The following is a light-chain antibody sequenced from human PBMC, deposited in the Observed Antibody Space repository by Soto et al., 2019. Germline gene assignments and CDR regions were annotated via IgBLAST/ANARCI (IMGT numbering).Light chain of an antibody. J-gene: IGKJ1*01. CDR2: HTS. Sequence: ENVLTQSPGTLSLSPGERATLSCRASQSISSSSLAWYQQEPGRAPRLLIYHTSSRATGIPDRFSGSGSGTDFTLTISRLEPEDFAVYYCQQYNSWLWTFGQGTKVDIK. V-gene: IGKV3-20*01. CDR1: QSISSSS. CDR3: QQYNSWLWT.